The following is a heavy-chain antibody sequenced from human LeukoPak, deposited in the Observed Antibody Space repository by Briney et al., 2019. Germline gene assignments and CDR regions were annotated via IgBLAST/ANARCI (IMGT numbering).Heavy chain of an antibody. CDR1: GFTFDGYA. Sequence: GRSLRLSCAASGFTFDGYAMHWVRQAPGKGLEWVSGISWNSGSIGYADSVKGRFTISRDNSKNTLYLQMNSLRAEDTAVYYCAKDYYDSSGGVFDYWGQGTLVTVSS. CDR3: AKDYYDSSGGVFDY. D-gene: IGHD3-22*01. J-gene: IGHJ4*02. CDR2: ISWNSGSI. V-gene: IGHV3-9*01.